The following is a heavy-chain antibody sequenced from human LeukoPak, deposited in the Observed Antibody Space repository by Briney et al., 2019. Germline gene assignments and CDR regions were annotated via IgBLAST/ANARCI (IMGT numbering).Heavy chain of an antibody. Sequence: ASVKVSCKASGYTFTGYYMHWVRQAPGQGLEWMGWINPNSGGTNYAQKFQGRVTMTRDTSISTAYMELSRLGSDDTAVYYCARDRLIAARRASNDYWGQGTLVTVSS. V-gene: IGHV1-2*02. J-gene: IGHJ4*02. CDR1: GYTFTGYY. CDR2: INPNSGGT. D-gene: IGHD6-6*01. CDR3: ARDRLIAARRASNDY.